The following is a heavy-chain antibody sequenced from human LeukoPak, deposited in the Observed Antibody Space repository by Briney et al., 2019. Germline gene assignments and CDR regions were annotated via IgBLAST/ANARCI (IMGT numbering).Heavy chain of an antibody. V-gene: IGHV3-23*01. CDR2: ISGSGDFT. D-gene: IGHD5-12*01. Sequence: GGSLRLSCTASGFTFTNYAVSWVRQAPGKGLEWVSAISGSGDFTYYADSVKGRFTISRDYSENTLYLQVKSLRAEDTAVYYCAKIFFKSAYEETYDMDVWGQGTTVTVSS. CDR3: AKIFFKSAYEETYDMDV. J-gene: IGHJ6*02. CDR1: GFTFTNYA.